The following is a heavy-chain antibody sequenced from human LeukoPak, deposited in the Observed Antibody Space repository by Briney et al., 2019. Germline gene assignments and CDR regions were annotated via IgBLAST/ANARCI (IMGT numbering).Heavy chain of an antibody. CDR1: GYSFAIYG. CDR3: ATRYSSSSFDF. Sequence: GESLKISCKCSGYSFAIYGIGWVGQMPGKGLEWMGIVYPGDSDTKYSPSFQGQVTISADKSISTTYLQWSRLKPSDTAMYYCATRYSSSSFDFWGQGTLVTVSS. V-gene: IGHV5-51*01. D-gene: IGHD6-6*01. J-gene: IGHJ4*02. CDR2: VYPGDSDT.